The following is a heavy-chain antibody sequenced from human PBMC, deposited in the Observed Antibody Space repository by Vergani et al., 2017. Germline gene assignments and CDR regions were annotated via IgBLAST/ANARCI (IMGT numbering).Heavy chain of an antibody. CDR1: GFTFNQYG. D-gene: IGHD1-14*01. CDR2: TLYDGNNQ. Sequence: QVQLVESGGGVVQPGRSLRLSCAASGFTFNQYGMHWVRQAPGKGLEWVAVTLYDGNNQQYADSVKGRFTISRDNSKSTMYLQMNSLREEDTGVYYCARDLRLLYNRFDPWGQGTLVTVSS. J-gene: IGHJ5*02. CDR3: ARDLRLLYNRFDP. V-gene: IGHV3-33*01.